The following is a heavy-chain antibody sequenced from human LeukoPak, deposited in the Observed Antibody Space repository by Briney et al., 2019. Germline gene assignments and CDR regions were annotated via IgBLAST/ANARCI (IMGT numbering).Heavy chain of an antibody. Sequence: ASVKVSCKASGYTFTSYGISWVRQAPGQGLEWMGWINPNSGGTNYAQKFQGRVTMTRDTSISTAYMELSRLRSDDTAVYYCARDITMVRGGDYWGQGTLVTVSS. D-gene: IGHD3-10*01. CDR1: GYTFTSYG. CDR3: ARDITMVRGGDY. J-gene: IGHJ4*02. V-gene: IGHV1-2*02. CDR2: INPNSGGT.